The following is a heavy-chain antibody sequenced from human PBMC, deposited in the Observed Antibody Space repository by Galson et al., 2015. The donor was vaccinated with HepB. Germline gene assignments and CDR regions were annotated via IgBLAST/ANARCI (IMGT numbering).Heavy chain of an antibody. D-gene: IGHD4-17*01. CDR2: IYHTGSA. CDR3: PRDSDHFDDYALAY. Sequence: LSLTCAVSGDSIVSNDWWSWVRQPPGKGLEWIGDIYHTGSANYNPSLKSRVTISVDKSKNQFSLNLNSVTVADTAVYYCPRDSDHFDDYALAYWGQGILVTVS. V-gene: IGHV4-4*02. CDR1: GDSIVSNDW. J-gene: IGHJ4*02.